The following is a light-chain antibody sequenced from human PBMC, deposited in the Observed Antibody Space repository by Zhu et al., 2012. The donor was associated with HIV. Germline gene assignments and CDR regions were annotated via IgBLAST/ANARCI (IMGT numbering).Light chain of an antibody. CDR3: QQYNSYSFT. Sequence: AIRMTQSPSSFSASTGDRVTITCRASQGVSTYLAWYQQKPGKAPELLIYAASSLQSGVPSRFSGSGSGTDFTLTISCLQSEDFATYYCQQYNSYSFTFGQGTKLEIK. V-gene: IGKV1-8*01. J-gene: IGKJ2*01. CDR1: QGVSTY. CDR2: AAS.